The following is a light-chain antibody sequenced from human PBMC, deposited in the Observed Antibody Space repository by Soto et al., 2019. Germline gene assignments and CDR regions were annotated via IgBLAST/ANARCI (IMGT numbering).Light chain of an antibody. CDR2: DAS. CDR3: QQHDSFPYI. Sequence: IQMSQSPLFLSASVGDRVTITCQASHDITTYLNWYQQKPGKAPKLLIYDASMLETGVPSRVSGGGSGTHFTLTISCLHLEDVATYYCQQHDSFPYIFGPGTKLEIK. J-gene: IGKJ2*01. V-gene: IGKV1-33*01. CDR1: HDITTY.